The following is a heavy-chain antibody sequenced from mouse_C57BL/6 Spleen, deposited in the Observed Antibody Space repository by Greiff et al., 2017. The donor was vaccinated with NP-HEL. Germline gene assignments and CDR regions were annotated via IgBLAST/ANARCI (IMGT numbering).Heavy chain of an antibody. CDR2: INYDGSST. D-gene: IGHD3-1*01. Sequence: EVQLVESEGGLVQPGSSMKLSCTASGFTFSDYYMAWVRQVPEKGLEWVANINYDGSSTYYLDSLKSRFIISRDNAKNILYLQMSSLKSEDTATYYCARDRGRPYAMDYWGQGTSVTVSS. V-gene: IGHV5-16*01. CDR1: GFTFSDYY. CDR3: ARDRGRPYAMDY. J-gene: IGHJ4*01.